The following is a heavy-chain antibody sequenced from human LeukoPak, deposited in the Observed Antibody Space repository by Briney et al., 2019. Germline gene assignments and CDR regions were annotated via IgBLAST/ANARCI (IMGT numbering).Heavy chain of an antibody. J-gene: IGHJ4*02. D-gene: IGHD5-18*01. V-gene: IGHV1-24*01. CDR2: FDPEDGET. CDR3: RVQLWTPKYYFDY. Sequence: ASVKVSCKVSGYALTELSMHWVRQAPGKGLEWMGGFDPEDGETIYAQKFQGRVTMTEDTSTDTAYVELSSLRSEDTAVYYCRVQLWTPKYYFDYWGQGTLVTVSS. CDR1: GYALTELS.